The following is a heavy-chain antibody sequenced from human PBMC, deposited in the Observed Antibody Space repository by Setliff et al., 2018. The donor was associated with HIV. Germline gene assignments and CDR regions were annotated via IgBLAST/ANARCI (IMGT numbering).Heavy chain of an antibody. Sequence: SVKVSCKASGGTFSNYAINWVRQAPGQGLEWMGGTIPIIGIASYAQKFRGRVTITADKSTSTAYMELSSLRSEDTAVYYCARGWTVPGLLKNDAFDIWGQGTMVTVSS. D-gene: IGHD4-4*01. V-gene: IGHV1-69*10. CDR2: TIPIIGIA. CDR3: ARGWTVPGLLKNDAFDI. J-gene: IGHJ3*02. CDR1: GGTFSNYA.